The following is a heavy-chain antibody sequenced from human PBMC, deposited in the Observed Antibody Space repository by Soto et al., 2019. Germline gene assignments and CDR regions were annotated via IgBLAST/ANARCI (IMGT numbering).Heavy chain of an antibody. V-gene: IGHV3-7*01. D-gene: IGHD1-1*01. CDR3: ARLSYNWNDRYYFDY. J-gene: IGHJ4*02. CDR1: GFTFSSYW. Sequence: EVQLVESGGGLVQPGGSLRLSCAASGFTFSSYWMSWVRQAPGKGLEWVANIKQDGSEKYYVDSVKGRFTISRDNAKNSLYLQMNSLRAEDTAVYYCARLSYNWNDRYYFDYWGQGTLVTVSS. CDR2: IKQDGSEK.